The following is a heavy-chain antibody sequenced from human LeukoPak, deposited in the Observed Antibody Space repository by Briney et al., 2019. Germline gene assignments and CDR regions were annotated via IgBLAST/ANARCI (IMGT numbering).Heavy chain of an antibody. CDR2: INYSGST. CDR3: ARDPLSTNDFDI. V-gene: IGHV4-59*01. CDR1: GGSITNSY. Sequence: SETLSLTCTVSGGSITNSYWNWIRQSPPKGLEGIGYINYSGSTNYTPSLKSQVTISVDTSKNQVSLKLSSVTAADTAVYFCARDPLSTNDFDIWGQGTMVTVSS. D-gene: IGHD1-1*01. J-gene: IGHJ3*02.